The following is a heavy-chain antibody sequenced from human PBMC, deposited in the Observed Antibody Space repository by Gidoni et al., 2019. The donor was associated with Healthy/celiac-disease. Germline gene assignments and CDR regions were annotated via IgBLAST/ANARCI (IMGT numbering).Heavy chain of an antibody. CDR2: IYYSGST. Sequence: QVQLPESGPGLVKPSETLSLTCTVSGGSISSYYWSWIRQPPGKGLEWIGYIYYSGSTNYNPSLKSRVTISVDTSKNQFSLKLSSVTAADTAVYYCARHRLSPLDLGAFDIWGQGTMVTVSS. J-gene: IGHJ3*02. CDR1: GGSISSYY. CDR3: ARHRLSPLDLGAFDI. V-gene: IGHV4-59*08. D-gene: IGHD3-16*01.